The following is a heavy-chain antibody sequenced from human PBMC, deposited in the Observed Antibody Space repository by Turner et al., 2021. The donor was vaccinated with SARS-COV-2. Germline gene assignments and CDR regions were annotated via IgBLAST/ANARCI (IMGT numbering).Heavy chain of an antibody. CDR2: IFYSGDT. V-gene: IGHV4-31*03. CDR3: ARESGTIGQWPRFDY. CDR1: GGSLSSRSNY. D-gene: IGHD5-12*01. Sequence: QVQLQESGPGLVKPSQTLSLICTVSGGSLSSRSNYWSWIRQHPGKGLEWIGYIFYSGDTYYNPSLESRVSISVDTSKNQFSLKLTSATAADTAVYYCARESGTIGQWPRFDYWGQGILVTVS. J-gene: IGHJ4*02.